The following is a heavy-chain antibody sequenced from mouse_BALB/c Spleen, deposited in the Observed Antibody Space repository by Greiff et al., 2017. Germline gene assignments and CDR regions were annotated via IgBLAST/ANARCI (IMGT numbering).Heavy chain of an antibody. Sequence: DVQLQESGGDLVKPGGSLKLSCAASGFTFSSYGMSWVRQTPDKRLEWVATISSGGSYTYYPDSVKGRFTISRDNAKNTLYLQMSSLKSEDTAMYYCARQDLLRIFDYWGQGTTLTVSS. CDR1: GFTFSSYG. V-gene: IGHV5-6*01. CDR2: ISSGGSYT. CDR3: ARQDLLRIFDY. D-gene: IGHD1-1*01. J-gene: IGHJ2*01.